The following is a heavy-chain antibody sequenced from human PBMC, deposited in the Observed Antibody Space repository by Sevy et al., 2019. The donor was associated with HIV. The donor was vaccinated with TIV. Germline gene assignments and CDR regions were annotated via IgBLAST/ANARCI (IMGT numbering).Heavy chain of an antibody. V-gene: IGHV3-30*18. CDR3: AKDRTTGIAAAGTPFDY. J-gene: IGHJ4*02. CDR1: GFTFSSYG. D-gene: IGHD6-13*01. CDR2: ISHDGSNK. Sequence: GGSLRLSCAASGFTFSSYGMHWVRQAPGKGLEWVAVISHDGSNKYYADSVKGRFTISRDNSKNTLYLQMTSLRSEDTAVYYCAKDRTTGIAAAGTPFDYWGQGTLVTVSS.